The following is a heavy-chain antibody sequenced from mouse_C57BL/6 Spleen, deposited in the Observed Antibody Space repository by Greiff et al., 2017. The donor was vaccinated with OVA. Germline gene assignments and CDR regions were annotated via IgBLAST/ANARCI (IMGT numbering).Heavy chain of an antibody. CDR3: ARERFCDD. CDR2: ISSGSSTI. CDR1: GFTFSDYG. Sequence: EVMLVESGGGLVKPGGSLKLSCAASGFTFSDYGMHWVRQAPEQGLEWVAYISSGSSTIYYADTVKGRVTISGDKAKNTLYLQMTRLRSGDTAMYYCARERFCDDWGQGTTLTVSS. J-gene: IGHJ2*01. V-gene: IGHV5-17*01.